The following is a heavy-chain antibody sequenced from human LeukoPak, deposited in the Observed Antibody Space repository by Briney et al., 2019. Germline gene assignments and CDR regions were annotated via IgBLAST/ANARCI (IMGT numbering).Heavy chain of an antibody. V-gene: IGHV3-21*01. Sequence: GGSPRLSCAASGFAFNTYTMNWVRQAPGKGLEWVGCISSSDSYIYYADSVRGRFTISRDNAKNSLNLQMNSLRVEDTAVYYCAFGETGTDYWGQGTLVTVSS. J-gene: IGHJ4*02. CDR2: ISSSDSYI. CDR3: AFGETGTDY. CDR1: GFAFNTYT. D-gene: IGHD7-27*01.